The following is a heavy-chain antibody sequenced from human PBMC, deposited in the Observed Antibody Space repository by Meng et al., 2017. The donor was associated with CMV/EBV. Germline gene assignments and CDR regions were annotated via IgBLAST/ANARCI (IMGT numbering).Heavy chain of an antibody. CDR2: INHSGST. CDR3: ASARAARYRYYYYYGMDV. J-gene: IGHJ6*02. Sequence: SETLSLTCAVYGGSFSGYYWSWIRQPPGKGLEWIGEINHSGSTNYNPSLKSRVTISVDTSKNQSSLELSSVTAADTAVYYCASARAARYRYYYYYGMDVWGQGTTVTVSS. D-gene: IGHD6-6*01. CDR1: GGSFSGYY. V-gene: IGHV4-34*01.